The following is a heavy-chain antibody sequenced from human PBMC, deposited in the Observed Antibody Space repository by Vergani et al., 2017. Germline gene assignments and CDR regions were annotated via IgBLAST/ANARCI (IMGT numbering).Heavy chain of an antibody. J-gene: IGHJ6*02. D-gene: IGHD3-22*01. Sequence: QVQLQESGPGLVKPSQTLSLTCTVSGGSISSGDYYWSWIRQPPGKGLEWIGYIYYSGSTYYNPSLKSRVTISVDTSKNQFYLKLSSVTAGDTAVYYCARVRRDDSSGYYYYYGMDVWGQGTTVTVSS. CDR3: ARVRRDDSSGYYYYYGMDV. V-gene: IGHV4-30-4*01. CDR2: IYYSGST. CDR1: GGSISSGDYY.